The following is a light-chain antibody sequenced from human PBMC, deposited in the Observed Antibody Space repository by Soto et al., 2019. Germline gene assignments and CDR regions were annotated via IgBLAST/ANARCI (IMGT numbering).Light chain of an antibody. J-gene: IGKJ1*01. CDR3: QQYGDSPPT. CDR1: QSVSSNS. CDR2: GTS. Sequence: EIVLTQSPGTLPLSPGESATLSCRASQSVSSNSLAWYRRNPGQPPSLLIYGTSTRATDIPRRFSGSGSGTDFTLTITRLEPEDFGVYFCQQYGDSPPTFGQGTKVEVK. V-gene: IGKV3-20*01.